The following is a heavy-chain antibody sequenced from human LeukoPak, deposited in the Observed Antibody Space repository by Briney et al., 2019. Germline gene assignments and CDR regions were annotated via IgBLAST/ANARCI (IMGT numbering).Heavy chain of an antibody. CDR3: ARPLLYYYGSETYFWFAP. J-gene: IGHJ5*02. Sequence: GGSLRLSCAASGFTFTTYWMGWGRQAPGEGREWVASIKQDGSEKYYVDSVKGRFTISRDNAENSLSLQMTSLRADDTAFYYCARPLLYYYGSETYFWFAPWGQGTLVTVSS. V-gene: IGHV3-7*01. D-gene: IGHD3-10*01. CDR2: IKQDGSEK. CDR1: GFTFTTYW.